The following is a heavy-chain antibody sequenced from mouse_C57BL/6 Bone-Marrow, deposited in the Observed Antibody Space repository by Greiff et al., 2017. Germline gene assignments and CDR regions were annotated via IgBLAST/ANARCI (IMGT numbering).Heavy chain of an antibody. D-gene: IGHD1-1*01. CDR1: GYNFTSYG. J-gene: IGHJ2*01. CDR3: AKTTLVATDFDY. Sequence: VQLQQSGAELARPGASVKLSCKASGYNFTSYGISWVKQRTGQGLEWIGEIYPRSGYTYYNEKFKGKATLTADKSSSTAYMELRSLTSEDSAVYFCAKTTLVATDFDYWGQGTTLTVSS. V-gene: IGHV1-81*01. CDR2: IYPRSGYT.